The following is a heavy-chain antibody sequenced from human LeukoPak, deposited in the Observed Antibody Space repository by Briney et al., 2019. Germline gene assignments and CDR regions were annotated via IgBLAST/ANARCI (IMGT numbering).Heavy chain of an antibody. V-gene: IGHV3-48*01. Sequence: GGSLRLSCAASGFSFSSYSMNWVRQAPGKGLEWVSYISSSSSTIYYADSVKGRFTISRDNAKNSLYLQMNSLRAEDTAVYYCARDSTGYYGSGSYFLSGWGQGTLVTVSS. CDR2: ISSSSSTI. D-gene: IGHD3-10*01. CDR3: ARDSTGYYGSGSYFLSG. CDR1: GFSFSSYS. J-gene: IGHJ4*02.